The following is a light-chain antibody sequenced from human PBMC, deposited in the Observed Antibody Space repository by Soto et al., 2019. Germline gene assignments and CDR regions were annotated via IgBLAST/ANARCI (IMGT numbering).Light chain of an antibody. V-gene: IGKV1-39*01. Sequence: DIQMTQSPSSLSASVGDRVTITCRASKNIRSYLNWYQQKPGKAPQLLIYATSSLQTGVPSRFRGSGSATDFSLDISDLQPEDSATYYCQQGYSSRWTSGRGTKVEI. CDR1: KNIRSY. CDR3: QQGYSSRWT. CDR2: ATS. J-gene: IGKJ1*01.